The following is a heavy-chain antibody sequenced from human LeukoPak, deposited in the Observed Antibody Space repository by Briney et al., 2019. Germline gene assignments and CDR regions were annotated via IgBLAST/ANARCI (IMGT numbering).Heavy chain of an antibody. D-gene: IGHD3-9*01. CDR3: GRELDWLPTLDY. Sequence: GGSLRLSCAASGFTFSNYWMHWVRQAPGKGLVWVSHINSDGNSTRYADSVKGRFTISRDNAKKTLYLQMNSLRAEDTAVYYCGRELDWLPTLDYWGQGTLVTVSS. J-gene: IGHJ4*02. CDR2: INSDGNST. V-gene: IGHV3-74*01. CDR1: GFTFSNYW.